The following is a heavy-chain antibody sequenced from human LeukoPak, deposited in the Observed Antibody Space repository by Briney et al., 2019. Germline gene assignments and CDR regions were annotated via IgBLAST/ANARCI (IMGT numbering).Heavy chain of an antibody. CDR2: SSSSSSYI. J-gene: IGHJ4*02. CDR1: GFTFSSYS. Sequence: PGGSLRLSCAASGFTFSSYSMNWVRQAPGKGLEWVSSSSSSSSYIYYADSVKGRFTISRDNAKNSLYLQMNSLRAEDTAVYYCARDPGPAASFSFDYWGQGTLVTVSS. D-gene: IGHD2-15*01. V-gene: IGHV3-21*01. CDR3: ARDPGPAASFSFDY.